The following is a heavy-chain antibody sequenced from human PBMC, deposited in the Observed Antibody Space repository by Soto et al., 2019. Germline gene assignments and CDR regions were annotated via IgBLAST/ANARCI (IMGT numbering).Heavy chain of an antibody. D-gene: IGHD5-18*01. CDR2: INHSGST. CDR1: GGSFRGYY. J-gene: IGHJ6*02. Sequence: PSDTLSLTGAVYGGSFRGYYWSWIRQPPGKGLEWIGEINHSGSTNYNPSLKSRVTISVDTSKNQFSLKLSSVTAADTAVYYCARGKGNTAMGYYYYYYGMDVWGQGTTVT. V-gene: IGHV4-34*01. CDR3: ARGKGNTAMGYYYYYYGMDV.